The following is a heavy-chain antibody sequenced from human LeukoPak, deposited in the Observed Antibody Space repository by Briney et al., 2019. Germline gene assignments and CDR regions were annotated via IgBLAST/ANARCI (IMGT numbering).Heavy chain of an antibody. D-gene: IGHD5-18*01. CDR3: ARTSRGYSYGRNFDY. CDR2: IYPGDSDT. Sequence: GESLKISCKGSGYSLTSYWIGWVRQMPGKGLEWMGIIYPGDSDTRYSPSFQGQVTISADKSISTAYLQWSSLKASDTAMYYCARTSRGYSYGRNFDYWGQGTLVTVSS. J-gene: IGHJ4*02. CDR1: GYSLTSYW. V-gene: IGHV5-51*01.